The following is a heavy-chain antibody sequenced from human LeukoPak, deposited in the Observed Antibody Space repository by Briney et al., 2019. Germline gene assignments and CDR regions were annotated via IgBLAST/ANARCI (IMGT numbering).Heavy chain of an antibody. CDR2: ISSSSSYI. D-gene: IGHD3-3*01. Sequence: GGSLRLSCPASGFTFTNYAMTWVRQAPGKGLEWVSCISSSSSYIYYANSVKGRFTISRDNAKNSLYLQMNSLRAEDTAVYYCVRDFRFLDDYWGQGTLVTVSS. V-gene: IGHV3-21*01. J-gene: IGHJ4*02. CDR3: VRDFRFLDDY. CDR1: GFTFTNYA.